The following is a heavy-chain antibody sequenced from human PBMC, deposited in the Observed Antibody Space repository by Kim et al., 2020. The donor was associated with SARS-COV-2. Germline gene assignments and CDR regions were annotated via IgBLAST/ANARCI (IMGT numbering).Heavy chain of an antibody. J-gene: IGHJ4*02. CDR3: ARYYGSGSYYKVGYFDY. D-gene: IGHD3-10*01. Sequence: SETLSLTCAVYGGSFSGYYWSWIRQPPGKGLEWIGEINHSGSTNYNPSLKSRVTISVDTSKNQFSLKLSSVTAADTAVYYCARYYGSGSYYKVGYFDYWGQGTLVTVSS. CDR2: INHSGST. CDR1: GGSFSGYY. V-gene: IGHV4-34*01.